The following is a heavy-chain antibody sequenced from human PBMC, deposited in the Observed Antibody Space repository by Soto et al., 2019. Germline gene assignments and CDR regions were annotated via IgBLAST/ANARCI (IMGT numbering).Heavy chain of an antibody. CDR3: AKVFYGDYVLAY. CDR2: ISGSGGST. J-gene: IGHJ4*02. D-gene: IGHD4-17*01. Sequence: EVQLLESGGGLVQPGGSLRLSCAASGFTFSSYAMSWVRQAPGKGLEWVSAISGSGGSTYYADSVKGRFTISRGNAKNTLSLQMNSLRAEDTAVYYCAKVFYGDYVLAYWGQGALVTV. V-gene: IGHV3-23*01. CDR1: GFTFSSYA.